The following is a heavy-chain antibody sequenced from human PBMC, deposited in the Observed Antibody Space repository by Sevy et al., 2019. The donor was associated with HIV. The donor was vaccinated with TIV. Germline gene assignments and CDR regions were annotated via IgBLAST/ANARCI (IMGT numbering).Heavy chain of an antibody. CDR2: VFYFGST. J-gene: IGHJ6*02. V-gene: IGHV4-61*01. CDR1: AMSVSSANDY. CDR3: GRDQYYDVLTGLYAIDV. Sequence: SETLSLTCSVSAMSVSSANDYWTWIRQPPGKGLEWIGHVFYFGSTNYNPSHKSRVTISLDTSKRQFSLKLTSVTAADTAVYYCGRDQYYDVLTGLYAIDVWGQGTTVTVSS. D-gene: IGHD3-9*01.